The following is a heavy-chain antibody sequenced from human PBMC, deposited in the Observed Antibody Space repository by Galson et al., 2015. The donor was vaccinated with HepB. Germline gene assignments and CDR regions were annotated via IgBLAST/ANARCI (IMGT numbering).Heavy chain of an antibody. CDR1: GGTFSSYT. J-gene: IGHJ6*02. CDR2: IIPILGIA. V-gene: IGHV1-69*04. D-gene: IGHD3-22*01. CDR3: ARDQETYYDSSGYGDYYYYYGMDV. Sequence: SVKVSCKASGGTFSSYTISWVRQAPGQGLEWMGRIIPILGIANYAQKFQGRVTITADKSTSTAYMELSSLRSEDTAVYYCARDQETYYDSSGYGDYYYYYGMDVWGQGTTVTVSS.